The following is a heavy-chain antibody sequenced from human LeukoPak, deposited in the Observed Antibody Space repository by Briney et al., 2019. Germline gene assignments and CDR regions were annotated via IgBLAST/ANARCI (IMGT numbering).Heavy chain of an antibody. CDR3: ARGCSAGTPHNWFDP. CDR1: GGSISSYY. D-gene: IGHD6-13*01. J-gene: IGHJ5*02. Sequence: SETLSLTCTVSGGSISSYYWSWIRQPPGKGLEWVGYIYYSGSTNYNPSLKSRVTISVDTSKNQFSLKLSSVTAADTAVYYCARGCSAGTPHNWFDPWGQGTLVTVSS. CDR2: IYYSGST. V-gene: IGHV4-59*01.